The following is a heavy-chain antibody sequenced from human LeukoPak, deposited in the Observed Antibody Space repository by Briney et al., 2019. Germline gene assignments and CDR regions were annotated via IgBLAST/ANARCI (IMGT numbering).Heavy chain of an antibody. D-gene: IGHD6-19*01. Sequence: PGGSLRLSCIASGFTFSSYWMSWVRQAPGGGLEWVANIKEDGSEKYYVDSVKGRFTISRDNAKISLYLQMNSLRAEETAVYYCASQFWWAAVAGTTLDYWGQGTLVTVSS. V-gene: IGHV3-7*05. CDR1: GFTFSSYW. J-gene: IGHJ4*02. CDR3: ASQFWWAAVAGTTLDY. CDR2: IKEDGSEK.